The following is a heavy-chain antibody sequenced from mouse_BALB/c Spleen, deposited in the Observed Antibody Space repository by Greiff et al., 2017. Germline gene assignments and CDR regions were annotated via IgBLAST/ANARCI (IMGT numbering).Heavy chain of an antibody. V-gene: IGHV1-54*01. Sequence: QVQLQQSGAELVRPGTSVKVSCKASGYAFTNYLIEWVKQRPGQGLEWIGVINPGSGGTNYNEKFKGKTTLTADKSSSTAYMQLSSLTSDDSAVYYCARCIKEGAWFAYWGQGTLVTVSA. CDR3: ARCIKEGAWFAY. CDR1: GYAFTNYL. CDR2: INPGSGGT. J-gene: IGHJ3*01.